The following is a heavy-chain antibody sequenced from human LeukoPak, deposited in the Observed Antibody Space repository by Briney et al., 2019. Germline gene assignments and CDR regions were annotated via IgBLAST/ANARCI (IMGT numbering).Heavy chain of an antibody. Sequence: SGGSLRLFCAASGFTFSSYEMNWVRQAPGKGLEWLSYISTSGTTIFYAESLKGRFTISRDNAKNSLWLQMNSLRAEDTAVYYCARRYCSSTSCLLDYGGWGNLVTVSS. D-gene: IGHD2-2*01. CDR2: ISTSGTTI. V-gene: IGHV3-48*03. J-gene: IGHJ4*02. CDR3: ARRYCSSTSCLLDY. CDR1: GFTFSSYE.